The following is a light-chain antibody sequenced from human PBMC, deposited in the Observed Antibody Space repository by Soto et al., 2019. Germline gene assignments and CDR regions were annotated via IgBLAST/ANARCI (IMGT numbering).Light chain of an antibody. CDR1: RSVLYSSNNNNY. Sequence: DIVMTQSPDSLAVSLGERATINCKSSRSVLYSSNNNNYLAWYQQKPGQPPKLLIYWASTRESGVPDRCSGSGSGTDFTLTISSLQAEDVAVYYCQQYYSTPYTFGQGTKLEI. CDR2: WAS. J-gene: IGKJ2*01. CDR3: QQYYSTPYT. V-gene: IGKV4-1*01.